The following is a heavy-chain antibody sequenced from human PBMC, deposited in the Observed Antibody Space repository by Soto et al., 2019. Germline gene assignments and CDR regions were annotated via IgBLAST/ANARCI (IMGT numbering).Heavy chain of an antibody. V-gene: IGHV3-30*18. CDR2: ISYDGSNK. Sequence: QVQLVESGGGVVQPERSLRLSCAASGFTFSSYGMHWVRQAPGKGLEWVAVISYDGSNKYYADSVKGRFTISRDNSKNTLYLQMNSLRAEDTAVYYCAKMARWHEYSGYGGGASDAFDIWGQGTMVTVSS. CDR3: AKMARWHEYSGYGGGASDAFDI. J-gene: IGHJ3*02. D-gene: IGHD5-12*01. CDR1: GFTFSSYG.